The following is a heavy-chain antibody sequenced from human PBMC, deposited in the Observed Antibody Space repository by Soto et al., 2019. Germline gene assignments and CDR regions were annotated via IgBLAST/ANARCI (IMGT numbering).Heavy chain of an antibody. D-gene: IGHD4-4*01. CDR1: GFPFSTYA. V-gene: IGHV3-23*01. CDR3: AKAKRGILPTTTGGLDY. CDR2: ISPTGGST. J-gene: IGHJ4*02. Sequence: EVQLLESGGNLVQPGGSLRLSCAGSGFPFSTYAVSWVRQTPGKGLEWVSAISPTGGSTYYAASVRGRFTISRDNSKNTLFLQMSGLRAEETAIYYCAKAKRGILPTTTGGLDYWGQGTVLSVSS.